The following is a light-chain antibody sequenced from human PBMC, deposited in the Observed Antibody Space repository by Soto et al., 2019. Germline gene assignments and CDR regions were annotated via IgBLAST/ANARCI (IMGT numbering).Light chain of an antibody. J-gene: IGKJ5*01. Sequence: EIVLTQSPGTLSFFPGERATLSCRASRSVTNNYLAWHQQKPGQTPRLLIYGASSRATGIPDRFSGSGSGTDFTLTISRLEPEDFAVYYCQQRHMWPITFGQGTRLEIK. CDR2: GAS. V-gene: IGKV3D-20*02. CDR1: RSVTNNY. CDR3: QQRHMWPIT.